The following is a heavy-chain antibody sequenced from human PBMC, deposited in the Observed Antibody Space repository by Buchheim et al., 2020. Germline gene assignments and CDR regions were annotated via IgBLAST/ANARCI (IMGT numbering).Heavy chain of an antibody. CDR2: FYYSGST. V-gene: IGHV4-39*07. D-gene: IGHD3-16*01. CDR3: ARGGYVSVWLDP. J-gene: IGHJ5*02. CDR1: GGSINSSSYN. Sequence: QLQLQESGPGLVKPSETLSLTCTVSGGSINSSSYNWGWIRQPPGKGLEWIGSFYYSGSTYYNPSLKSRVTMSVDTSKNQFSRKLSSVTAADTAVYYCARGGYVSVWLDPWGQGTL.